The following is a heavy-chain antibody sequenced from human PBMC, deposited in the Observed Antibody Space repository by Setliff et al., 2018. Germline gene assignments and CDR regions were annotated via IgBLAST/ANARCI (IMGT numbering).Heavy chain of an antibody. D-gene: IGHD1-1*01. CDR1: GASITSLSW. CDR2: IYHDGND. Sequence: LSLTCTVSGASITSLSWWSWVRQPPGKGLEWIGEIYHDGNDKYTPSVHYSPSLKSRVTISIDKSNNQFSLKLTSMTAADTAVYHCAKGGGRYHSDSWGQGILVTVSS. V-gene: IGHV4-4*02. CDR3: AKGGGRYHSDS. J-gene: IGHJ4*02.